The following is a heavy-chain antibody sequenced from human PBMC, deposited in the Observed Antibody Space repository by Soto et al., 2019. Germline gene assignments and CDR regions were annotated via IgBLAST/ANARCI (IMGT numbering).Heavy chain of an antibody. D-gene: IGHD2-15*01. CDR3: ARDGPYCSGGSCYSGPLLEYSMDV. CDR2: IIPIFGTA. CDR1: GGTFSSYA. Sequence: SVKVSCKASGGTFSSYAISWVRQAPGQGLEWMGGIIPIFGTANYAQKFQGRVTITADESTSTAYMELSSLRSEDTAVYYCARDGPYCSGGSCYSGPLLEYSMDVWGQGTTVTVSS. V-gene: IGHV1-69*13. J-gene: IGHJ6*02.